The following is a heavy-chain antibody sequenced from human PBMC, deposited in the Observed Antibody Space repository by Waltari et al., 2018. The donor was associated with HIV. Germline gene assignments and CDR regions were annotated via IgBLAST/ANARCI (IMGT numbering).Heavy chain of an antibody. CDR1: GFTFRSYS. Sequence: EVQLVESGGGLVKPGGSLRLSCAASGFTFRSYSVAWVRQAPGKGLEWVSSISSSSSHIYYADSVKGRFTISRVNAKNSLYLQMNSLRAEDTAVYYCARLGTDGAFDYWGQGTLVTVSS. V-gene: IGHV3-21*01. D-gene: IGHD3-16*01. CDR2: ISSSSSHI. J-gene: IGHJ4*02. CDR3: ARLGTDGAFDY.